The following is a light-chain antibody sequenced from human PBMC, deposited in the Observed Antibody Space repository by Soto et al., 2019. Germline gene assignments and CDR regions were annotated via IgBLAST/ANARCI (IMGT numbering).Light chain of an antibody. J-gene: IGLJ2*01. CDR3: SSFTSSTTPV. CDR1: SSDVGGYNY. V-gene: IGLV2-14*01. CDR2: DVS. Sequence: QSVLTQPASVSGSPGQSITISCTGTSSDVGGYNYVSWYQQHPGKAPKLTIYDVSNRPSGVSNRFSGSKSGNTASLTISGLQAEDEADYYCSSFTSSTTPVFGGGTKLTVL.